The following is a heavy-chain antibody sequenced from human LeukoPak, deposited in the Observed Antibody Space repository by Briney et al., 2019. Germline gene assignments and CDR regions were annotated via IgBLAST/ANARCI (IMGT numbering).Heavy chain of an antibody. V-gene: IGHV3-48*01. J-gene: IGHJ5*02. D-gene: IGHD2-2*01. CDR3: ARLQVVPAAILNWFDP. Sequence: GGSLRLSCAASGFTFSSYSMNWVGEAQGKGMEWVSYISSSSSTIYYADSVKGRFTISRDNAKNSLYLQMNSLRAEDTAVYYCARLQVVPAAILNWFDPWGQGTLVTVSS. CDR1: GFTFSSYS. CDR2: ISSSSSTI.